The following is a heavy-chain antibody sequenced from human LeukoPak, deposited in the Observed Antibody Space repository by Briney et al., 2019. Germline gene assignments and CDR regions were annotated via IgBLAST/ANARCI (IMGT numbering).Heavy chain of an antibody. Sequence: GGSLRLSCAASGFTVSANYMSWVRQAPGKGLEWVSVIYSGGSTYYADSVKGRFTISRHNSKNTLYLQMNSLRPEDTAVYYCARGRNYDSSGYYYEYYLDYWGQGTLVTVSS. J-gene: IGHJ4*02. CDR2: IYSGGST. V-gene: IGHV3-53*04. CDR1: GFTVSANY. D-gene: IGHD3-22*01. CDR3: ARGRNYDSSGYYYEYYLDY.